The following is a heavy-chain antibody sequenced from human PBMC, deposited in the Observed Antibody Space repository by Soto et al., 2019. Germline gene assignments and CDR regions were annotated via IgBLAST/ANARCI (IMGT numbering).Heavy chain of an antibody. D-gene: IGHD6-19*01. CDR2: ISVYSGKT. V-gene: IGHV1-18*04. Sequence: QVQLVQSGAEVKKPGASVKVSCKASGYTFSSYGITWVRQAPGQGLEWMGWISVYSGKTSYAQKLQDRVTMSTDTSPSTAYMELRSLRSDDTAFYYCARSAMAGDYYYYGMDVWGRGTTVTVSS. CDR1: GYTFSSYG. CDR3: ARSAMAGDYYYYGMDV. J-gene: IGHJ6*02.